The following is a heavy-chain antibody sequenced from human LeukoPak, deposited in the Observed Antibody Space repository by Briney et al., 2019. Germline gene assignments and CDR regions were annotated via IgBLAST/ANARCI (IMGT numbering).Heavy chain of an antibody. CDR2: VDDYGNT. V-gene: IGHV4-34*01. CDR3: ARRGGSTSSFKY. CDR1: GGSFSGYS. D-gene: IGHD2-2*01. Sequence: PSETLSLTCAVYGGSFSGYSWTWIRQSPEEGLEWIGEVDDYGNTNYNPSLKTRVTVSVDTYKKQFSLKLNSVTAADTAVYYCARRGGSTSSFKYWGQGTLVTVSS. J-gene: IGHJ4*02.